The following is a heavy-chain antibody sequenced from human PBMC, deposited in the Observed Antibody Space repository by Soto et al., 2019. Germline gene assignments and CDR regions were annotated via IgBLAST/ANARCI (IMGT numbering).Heavy chain of an antibody. D-gene: IGHD3-22*01. J-gene: IGHJ4*02. CDR3: ARHANPPNYDTVGYFLLDY. Sequence: PSETLSLTCTVSGDSISSSSNFWGWIRQPPGKGLEWIGSIHYSGSTYYNPSLKSRVTISVDTSKNQFSLILSSVTAADTAVFYCARHANPPNYDTVGYFLLDYWGQGPLVTVSS. CDR1: GDSISSSSNF. V-gene: IGHV4-39*01. CDR2: IHYSGST.